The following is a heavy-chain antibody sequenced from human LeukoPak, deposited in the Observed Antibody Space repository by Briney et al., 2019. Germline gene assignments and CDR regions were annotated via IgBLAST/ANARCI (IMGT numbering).Heavy chain of an antibody. CDR2: MNPNSGNT. D-gene: IGHD3/OR15-3a*01. Sequence: GATVKLSCKASGYTFTNYDINWVRQATGQGLGWMGWMNPNSGNTGYAQKFQGRVTMTKNTSITTAYMDLSSLTSEDTAVYYCARALSWTTESYYYMDVWGKGTTVTVSS. CDR1: GYTFTNYD. V-gene: IGHV1-8*01. CDR3: ARALSWTTESYYYMDV. J-gene: IGHJ6*03.